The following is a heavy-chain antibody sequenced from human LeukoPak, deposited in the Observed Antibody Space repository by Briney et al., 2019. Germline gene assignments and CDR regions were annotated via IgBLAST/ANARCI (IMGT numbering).Heavy chain of an antibody. CDR1: GGSISSGGYY. D-gene: IGHD1-1*01. V-gene: IGHV4-30-2*01. J-gene: IGHJ6*02. Sequence: SETLSLTCTVSGGSISSGGYYWSWIRQPPGKGLEWIGYIYHSGSTYYNPSLKSRVTISVDRSKNQFSLKLSSVTAADTAVYYCARDLTGYSYGMDVWGQGTTVTVSS. CDR2: IYHSGST. CDR3: ARDLTGYSYGMDV.